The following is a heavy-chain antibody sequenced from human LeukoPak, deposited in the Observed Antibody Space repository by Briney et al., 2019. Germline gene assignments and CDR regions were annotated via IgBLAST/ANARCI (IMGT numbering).Heavy chain of an antibody. CDR2: IIPIFGTA. D-gene: IGHD3-3*01. J-gene: IGHJ4*02. CDR3: TREPHRDFWSGLIFDY. CDR1: GGTFSTYA. Sequence: GASVKVSCKASGGTFSTYAISWVRQAPGQGPEWMGGIIPIFGTANYAQKFQGRVTIIADESMSTAQMELSSLRSEDTAVYYCTREPHRDFWSGLIFDYWGQGLLVTVSS. V-gene: IGHV1-69*13.